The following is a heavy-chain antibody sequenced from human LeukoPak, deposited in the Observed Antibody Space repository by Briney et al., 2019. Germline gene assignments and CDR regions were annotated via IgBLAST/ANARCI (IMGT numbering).Heavy chain of an antibody. CDR3: ARKDYGGNSAWFDP. CDR2: INPSGGSA. CDR1: GYAFTSYY. J-gene: IGHJ5*02. V-gene: IGHV1-46*01. D-gene: IGHD4-23*01. Sequence: GASVKVSCKASGYAFTSYYMHWVRQAPGQGLEWMGIINPSGGSASYAQKFQGRVTMTRDTSTSTFYMELSSLRSEDTAVYYCARKDYGGNSAWFDPWGQGTLVTVSS.